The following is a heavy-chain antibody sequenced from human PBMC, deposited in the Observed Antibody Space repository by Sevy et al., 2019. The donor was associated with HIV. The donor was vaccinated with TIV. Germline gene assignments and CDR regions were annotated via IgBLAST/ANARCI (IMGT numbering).Heavy chain of an antibody. CDR1: GGSISSSSYY. CDR2: IYYSGST. D-gene: IGHD3-3*01. V-gene: IGHV4-39*01. CDR3: ARLYYDFWSGYQGGRYFDY. Sequence: SETLSLTCTVSGGSISSSSYYWGWIRQPPGKGLEWLGSIYYSGSTYYNPSLKSRVTISVDTSKNQFSLKLSSVTAADTAVYYCARLYYDFWSGYQGGRYFDYWGQGTLVTVSS. J-gene: IGHJ4*02.